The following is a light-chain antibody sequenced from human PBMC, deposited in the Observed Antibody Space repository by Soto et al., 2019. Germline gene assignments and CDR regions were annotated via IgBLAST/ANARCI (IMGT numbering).Light chain of an antibody. CDR3: QQYYSYPIT. Sequence: DIQMTQTPSSLSASVGDRVTITCRASQSISSYLNWYQQKPGKAPKFLIYAASSLQSGVPSRFSGSGSGTDFTLTISCLQSEDFATYYCQQYYSYPITFGQGTRLEI. V-gene: IGKV1-39*01. J-gene: IGKJ5*01. CDR2: AAS. CDR1: QSISSY.